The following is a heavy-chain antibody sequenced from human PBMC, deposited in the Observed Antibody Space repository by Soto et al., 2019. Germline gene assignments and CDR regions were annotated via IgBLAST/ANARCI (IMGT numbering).Heavy chain of an antibody. D-gene: IGHD6-13*01. CDR1: GGSISSSSYY. V-gene: IGHV4-39*01. J-gene: IGHJ4*02. Sequence: QLQLQESGPGLVKPSETLSLTCTVSGGSISSSSYYWGWIRQPPGKGLEWIGSIYYSGSTYYNPSLKSRVTISVDTSKNQFSLKLSSVTAADTAVYYCARQVGSSWPNFDYWGQGTLVTVSS. CDR2: IYYSGST. CDR3: ARQVGSSWPNFDY.